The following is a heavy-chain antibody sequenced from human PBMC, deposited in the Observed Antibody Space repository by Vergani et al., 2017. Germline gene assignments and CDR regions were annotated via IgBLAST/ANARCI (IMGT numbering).Heavy chain of an antibody. CDR1: GFTFSSYG. D-gene: IGHD2-2*01. Sequence: QVQLVESGGGVVQPGRSLRLSCAASGFTFSSYGMHWVRQAPGKGLEWVAVIWYDGSNKYHADSVKGRFTISRDNSKNTLYLQMNSLRAEDTAVYYCARDPARLTAFDYWGQGTLVTVSS. V-gene: IGHV3-33*01. J-gene: IGHJ4*02. CDR3: ARDPARLTAFDY. CDR2: IWYDGSNK.